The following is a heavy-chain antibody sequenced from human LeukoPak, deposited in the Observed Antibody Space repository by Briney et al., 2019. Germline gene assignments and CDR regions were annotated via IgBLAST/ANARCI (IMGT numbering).Heavy chain of an antibody. D-gene: IGHD6-13*01. CDR2: IYPSGST. V-gene: IGHV4-61*02. J-gene: IGHJ2*01. Sequence: PSQTLSLTCTVSGASLSSGSYYWSWIRQPAGKGLEWIGRIYPSGSTDYNPSLKSRVTISVDTSKNQFSLKLSSVTAADTAVYYCARVYYSSSYDYWYFDLWGRGTLVTVSS. CDR3: ARVYYSSSYDYWYFDL. CDR1: GASLSSGSYY.